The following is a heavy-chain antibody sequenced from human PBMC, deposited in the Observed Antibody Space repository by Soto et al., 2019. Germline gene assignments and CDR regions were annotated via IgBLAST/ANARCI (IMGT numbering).Heavy chain of an antibody. CDR2: ISYDGSNK. J-gene: IGHJ6*02. CDR3: ARGPRDIVVVPAARARRPPVMDV. V-gene: IGHV3-30-3*01. CDR1: GFTFSSYA. Sequence: GGSLRLSCAASGFTFSSYAMHWVRQAPGKGLEWVAVISYDGSNKYYADSVKGRFTISRDNSKNTLYLQMNSLRAEDTAVYYCARGPRDIVVVPAARARRPPVMDVWGQGTTVTVSS. D-gene: IGHD2-2*01.